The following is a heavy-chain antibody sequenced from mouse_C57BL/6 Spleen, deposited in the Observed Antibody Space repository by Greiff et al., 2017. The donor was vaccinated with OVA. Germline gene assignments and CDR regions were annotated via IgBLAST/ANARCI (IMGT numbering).Heavy chain of an antibody. CDR2: IHPNSGST. V-gene: IGHV1-64*01. Sequence: VQLQQPGAELVKPGASVKLSCKASGYTFTSYWMHWVKQRPGQGLEWIGMIHPNSGSTNYNEKFKSKATLTVDKSSSTAYMQLSSLTSEDSAVYYCASDYYGSSGYYAMDYWGQGTSVTVSS. CDR1: GYTFTSYW. D-gene: IGHD1-1*01. J-gene: IGHJ4*01. CDR3: ASDYYGSSGYYAMDY.